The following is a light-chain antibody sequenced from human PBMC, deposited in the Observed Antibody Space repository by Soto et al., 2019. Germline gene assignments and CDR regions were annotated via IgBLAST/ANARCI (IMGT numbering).Light chain of an antibody. V-gene: IGKV1-39*01. CDR1: QSIISY. Sequence: DIQMTQSPSSLSASVGARLTIPCRSSQSIISYLNWYQQKPRKASQLMYCAASRLQDGVPWCSSSRGATNDFILIIRREHHEFAANYYWQHGNTPTWTFGQGTKVDIK. CDR3: QHGNTPTWT. J-gene: IGKJ1*01. CDR2: AAS.